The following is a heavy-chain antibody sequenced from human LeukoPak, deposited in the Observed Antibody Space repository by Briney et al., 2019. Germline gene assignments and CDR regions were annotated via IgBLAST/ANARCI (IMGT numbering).Heavy chain of an antibody. CDR1: GFTFSSYA. Sequence: PGGSLRLSCAASGFTFSSYAMSWVRQAPGKGLEWVSAISGSGGSTYFADSVKGRFTISRDNSKNTLYLQMNSLRAEDTAVYYCAKALVLRFLEWRREGAFDIWGQGTMVTVSS. CDR3: AKALVLRFLEWRREGAFDI. CDR2: ISGSGGST. V-gene: IGHV3-23*01. J-gene: IGHJ3*02. D-gene: IGHD3-3*01.